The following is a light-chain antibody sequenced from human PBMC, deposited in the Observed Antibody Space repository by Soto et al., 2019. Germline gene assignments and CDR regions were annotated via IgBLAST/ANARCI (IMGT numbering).Light chain of an antibody. CDR1: QSVSNNY. V-gene: IGKV3-20*01. J-gene: IGKJ1*01. Sequence: IVLTQSQGTLSLSPGERSTLSFRASQSVSNNYLAWYQQNPGQAPRLLIYGASNRATGIPDRFSGSGSGTDFTLTISRLEPEDFAVYYCQQYGSSGTFGQGTKVDI. CDR2: GAS. CDR3: QQYGSSGT.